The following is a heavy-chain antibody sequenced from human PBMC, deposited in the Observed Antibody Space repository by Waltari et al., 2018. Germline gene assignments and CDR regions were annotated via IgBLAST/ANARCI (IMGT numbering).Heavy chain of an antibody. CDR3: ARRGTAVAGSVHAFDI. J-gene: IGHJ3*02. V-gene: IGHV4-39*07. Sequence: QLQLQESGPGLVKPSETLSLTCTVSGGSISSSSYYWGWIRQPPGKGLEWIGSIYYSGSTYYNPSLKSRVTISVDTSKNQFSLKLSSVTAADTAVYYCARRGTAVAGSVHAFDIWGQGTMVTVSS. CDR2: IYYSGST. CDR1: GGSISSSSYY. D-gene: IGHD6-19*01.